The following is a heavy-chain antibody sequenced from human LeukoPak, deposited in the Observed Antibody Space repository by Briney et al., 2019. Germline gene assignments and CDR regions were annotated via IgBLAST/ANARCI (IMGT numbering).Heavy chain of an antibody. V-gene: IGHV3-33*06. CDR2: IWYDGSNK. Sequence: GRSLRHSCAASGFTFSSYGMHGVRQAPGKGLEWVAVIWYDGSNKYYADSVKGRFTISRDNSKNTLYLQMNSLRAEDTAVYYCAKEGGSGYYYFDYWGQGTLVAVSS. D-gene: IGHD3-22*01. CDR1: GFTFSSYG. CDR3: AKEGGSGYYYFDY. J-gene: IGHJ4*02.